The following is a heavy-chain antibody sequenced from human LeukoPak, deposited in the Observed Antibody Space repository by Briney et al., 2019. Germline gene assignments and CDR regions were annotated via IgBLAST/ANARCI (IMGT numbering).Heavy chain of an antibody. Sequence: ASVKVSCKASGYTFTGYYMHWVRRAPGQGLEWMGWINPNSGGTNYAQKFQGRVTMTRDTSISTAYMELSRLRSDDTAVYYCAKIRPSAYCSGGSCPPDYWGQGTLVTVSS. V-gene: IGHV1-2*02. CDR3: AKIRPSAYCSGGSCPPDY. J-gene: IGHJ4*02. D-gene: IGHD2-15*01. CDR1: GYTFTGYY. CDR2: INPNSGGT.